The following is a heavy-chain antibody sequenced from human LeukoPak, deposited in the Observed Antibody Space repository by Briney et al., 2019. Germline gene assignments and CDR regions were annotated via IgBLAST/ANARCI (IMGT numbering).Heavy chain of an antibody. CDR1: GGSISSSYF. V-gene: IGHV4-39*07. Sequence: PSETLSLTCTVSGGSISSSYFWGWIRQPPGKGLEWIGSIYYNDNTYYNPSLKSGVTISLDTSKNQFSLKLSSVTAADTAVYYCARAATRLALGYRGQGTLVTVSS. CDR2: IYYNDNT. CDR3: ARAATRLALGY. J-gene: IGHJ4*02. D-gene: IGHD1-1*01.